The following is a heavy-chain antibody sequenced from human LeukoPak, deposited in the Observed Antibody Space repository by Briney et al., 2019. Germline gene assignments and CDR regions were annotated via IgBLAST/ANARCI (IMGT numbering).Heavy chain of an antibody. J-gene: IGHJ5*01. V-gene: IGHV4-59*12. Sequence: SETLSLTCTVSGGSISSYYWSWIRQPPGKGLEWIGCIYDRGPAYYNPSLKSRFTISVDRPKNQFFLNVTSLTAADTAVYYCARSRQASGLLNSWGQGTLVVVSS. D-gene: IGHD3-10*01. CDR3: ARSRQASGLLNS. CDR2: IYDRGPA. CDR1: GGSISSYY.